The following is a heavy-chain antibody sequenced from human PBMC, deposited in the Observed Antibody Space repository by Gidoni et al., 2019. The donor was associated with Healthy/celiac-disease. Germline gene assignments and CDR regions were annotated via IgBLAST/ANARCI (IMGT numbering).Heavy chain of an antibody. Sequence: EVQLVESGGGLVKPGGSLRLSCAASGFTFSSYSMNWVRQAPGKGLEWVSSISSSSSYIYYADSVKGRFTISRDNAKNSLYLQMNSLRAEDTAVYYCARLGVTTVYNSFDYWGQGTLVTVSS. V-gene: IGHV3-21*01. CDR2: ISSSSSYI. CDR1: GFTFSSYS. CDR3: ARLGVTTVYNSFDY. D-gene: IGHD4-17*01. J-gene: IGHJ4*02.